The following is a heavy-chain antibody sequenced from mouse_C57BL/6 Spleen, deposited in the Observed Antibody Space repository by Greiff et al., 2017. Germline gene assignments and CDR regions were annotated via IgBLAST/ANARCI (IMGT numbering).Heavy chain of an antibody. CDR2: ISYDGSN. CDR3: ARGYYGEAWFAY. V-gene: IGHV3-6*01. J-gene: IGHJ3*01. CDR1: GYSITSGYY. D-gene: IGHD1-1*02. Sequence: EVKLQESGPGLVKPSQSLSLTCSVTGYSITSGYYWNWIRQFPGNKLEWMGYISYDGSNNYNPSLKNRISITRDTSKNQFFLKLNSVTTEDTATYYCARGYYGEAWFAYWGQGTLVTVSA.